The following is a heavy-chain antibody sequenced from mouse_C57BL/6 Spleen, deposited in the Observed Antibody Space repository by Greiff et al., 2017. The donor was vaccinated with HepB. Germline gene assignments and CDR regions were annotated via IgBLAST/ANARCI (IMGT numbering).Heavy chain of an antibody. CDR3: ARYSNVFDY. CDR2: ISDGGSYT. CDR1: GFTFSSYA. Sequence: VQLKESGGGLVKPGGSLKLSCAASGFTFSSYAMSWVRQTPEKRLEWVATISDGGSYTYYPDNVKGRFTISRDNAKNNLYLQMSHLKSEDTAMYYCARYSNVFDYWGQGTTLTVSS. J-gene: IGHJ2*01. D-gene: IGHD2-5*01. V-gene: IGHV5-4*01.